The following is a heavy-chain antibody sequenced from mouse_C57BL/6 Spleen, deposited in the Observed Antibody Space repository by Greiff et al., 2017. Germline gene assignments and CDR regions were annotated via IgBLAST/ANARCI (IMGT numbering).Heavy chain of an antibody. CDR3: ARGDYGVVANYDS. CDR2: IYPGDGDT. CDR1: GYAFSSYW. D-gene: IGHD1-1*01. Sequence: QVQLKQSGAELVKPGASVKISCKASGYAFSSYWMNWVKQRPGKGLEWIGQIYPGDGDTNDNGKFKGKATLTAAKSSRTAYMQLSSLPSEDSAVYFCARGDYGVVANYDSWGQGTTLTVSS. V-gene: IGHV1-80*01. J-gene: IGHJ2*01.